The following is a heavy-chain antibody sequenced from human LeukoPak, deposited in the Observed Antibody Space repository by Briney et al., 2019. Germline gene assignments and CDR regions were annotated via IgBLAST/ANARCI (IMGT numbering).Heavy chain of an antibody. D-gene: IGHD3-3*01. J-gene: IGHJ3*02. Sequence: GGSLRLSCAASGFTFSSHGMNWVRQAPGKGLEWVSGISPNGVITYYADSVKGRFTISRDNSKGTVYLQMNSLRAEDTAVYYCARDGGYDFWSGYPASAFDIWGQGTMVTVSS. CDR3: ARDGGYDFWSGYPASAFDI. V-gene: IGHV3-23*01. CDR1: GFTFSSHG. CDR2: ISPNGVIT.